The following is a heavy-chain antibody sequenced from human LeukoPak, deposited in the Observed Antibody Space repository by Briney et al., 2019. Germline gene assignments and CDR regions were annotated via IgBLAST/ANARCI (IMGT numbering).Heavy chain of an antibody. J-gene: IGHJ4*02. CDR1: GFTFDHYA. CDR2: ISWNSGSI. CDR3: AKDGSSSYGGTTGFDY. D-gene: IGHD4-23*01. V-gene: IGHV3-9*03. Sequence: PGRSLRLSCAASGFTFDHYAMHWVRQAPGKGLEWVSGISWNSGSIGYADSVKGRFTISRDNAKNSLYLQMNSLRAEDMALYYCAKDGSSSYGGTTGFDYWGQGTLVTVSS.